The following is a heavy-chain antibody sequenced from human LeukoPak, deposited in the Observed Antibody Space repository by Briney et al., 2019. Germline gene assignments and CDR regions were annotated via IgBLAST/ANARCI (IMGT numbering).Heavy chain of an antibody. J-gene: IGHJ5*02. Sequence: GGSLRLSCAASGFTFSSYAMHWARQAPGKGLEWVAVISYDGSNKYYADSVKGRFTISRDNSKNTLYLQMNSLRAEDTAVYYCARDLIVVVITNWFDPWGQGTLVTVSS. CDR1: GFTFSSYA. D-gene: IGHD3-22*01. CDR2: ISYDGSNK. V-gene: IGHV3-30*04. CDR3: ARDLIVVVITNWFDP.